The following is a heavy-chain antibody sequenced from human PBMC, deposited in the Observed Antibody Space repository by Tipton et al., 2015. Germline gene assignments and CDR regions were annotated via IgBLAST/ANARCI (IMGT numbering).Heavy chain of an antibody. D-gene: IGHD2-2*01. CDR3: ARSRTNIVVVPADYGMDV. Sequence: TLSLTCTVSGGSISTSIYSWGWIRQPPGKGLEWIGIIYYSGSTYYNPSLKSRVTISVDTPKKQFSLKLSSVTAADTAVYYCARSRTNIVVVPADYGMDVWGQGTTVTVSS. CDR2: IYYSGST. CDR1: GGSISTSIYS. J-gene: IGHJ6*02. V-gene: IGHV4-39*07.